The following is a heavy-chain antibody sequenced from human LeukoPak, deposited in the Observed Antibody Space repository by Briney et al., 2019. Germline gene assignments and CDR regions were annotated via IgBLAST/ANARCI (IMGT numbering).Heavy chain of an antibody. CDR3: AKTLLWFGESYGMGV. Sequence: GRSLRLSCAASGFTFSSYGMHWVRQAPGKGLEWVAVISYDGSNKYYADSVKGRFTISRDNSKNTLYQQMNSLRAEDTAVYYCAKTLLWFGESYGMGVWGQGTTVTVSS. CDR2: ISYDGSNK. V-gene: IGHV3-30*18. D-gene: IGHD3-10*01. J-gene: IGHJ6*02. CDR1: GFTFSSYG.